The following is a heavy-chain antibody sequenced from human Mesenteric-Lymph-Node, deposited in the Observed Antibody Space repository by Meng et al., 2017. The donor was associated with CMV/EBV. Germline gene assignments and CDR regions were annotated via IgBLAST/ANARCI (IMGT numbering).Heavy chain of an antibody. V-gene: IGHV3-30*04. Sequence: GESLKISCAASGFTFSSYAMHWVRQAPGKGLEWVAVISYDGSNKYYADSVKGRFTISRDNAKNSLYLQMNSLRAEDTAVYYCASFSAPLMDVWGQGTKVTVSS. CDR3: ASFSAPLMDV. J-gene: IGHJ6*02. CDR1: GFTFSSYA. D-gene: IGHD3-10*01. CDR2: ISYDGSNK.